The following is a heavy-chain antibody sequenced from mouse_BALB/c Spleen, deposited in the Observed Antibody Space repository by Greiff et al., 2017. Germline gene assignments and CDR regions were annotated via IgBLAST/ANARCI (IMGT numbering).Heavy chain of an antibody. CDR3: ARGHGSYAMDY. Sequence: VQLQQSGPGLVKPSQSLSLTCTVTGYSITSDYDWNWIRQFPGNKLEWMGYISYSGSISYNPSLKSRISITRDTSKNQFFLQLNSVTTEDTATYYCARGHGSYAMDYWGQGTSVTVSS. CDR2: ISYSGSI. D-gene: IGHD2-2*01. V-gene: IGHV3-2*02. J-gene: IGHJ4*01. CDR1: GYSITSDYD.